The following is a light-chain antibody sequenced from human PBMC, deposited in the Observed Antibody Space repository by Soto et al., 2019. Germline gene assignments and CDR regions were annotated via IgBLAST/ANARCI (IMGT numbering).Light chain of an antibody. Sequence: EIMMTQSPATLSVNQGERATLSCRASQSVSSNLAWYQQKPGQAPRLLIYGASTRATGIPARFSGSGSGTEFTLTISSLQSEDFAVYYCQQYNNWPRTFGQGTKV. CDR2: GAS. CDR3: QQYNNWPRT. V-gene: IGKV3-15*01. CDR1: QSVSSN. J-gene: IGKJ1*01.